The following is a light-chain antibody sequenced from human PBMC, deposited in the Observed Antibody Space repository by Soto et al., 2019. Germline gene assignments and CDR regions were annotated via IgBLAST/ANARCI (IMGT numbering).Light chain of an antibody. CDR1: QSVSSSY. J-gene: IGKJ1*01. CDR2: GAS. CDR3: QQYGSSPPGT. V-gene: IGKV3-20*01. Sequence: EIVMTQSPATLSVSPGERATFSCRASQSVSSSYLAWYQQKPGQAPRLLIYGASSRATGIPDRFSGSGSGTDFTLTISRLEPEDFAVYYCQQYGSSPPGTFGQGTKVDIK.